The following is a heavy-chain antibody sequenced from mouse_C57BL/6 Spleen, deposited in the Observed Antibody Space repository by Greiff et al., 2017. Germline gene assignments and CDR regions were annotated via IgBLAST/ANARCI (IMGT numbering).Heavy chain of an antibody. D-gene: IGHD1-1*01. CDR2: ISGGGGNT. CDR3: ARYYYGSSAWFAY. J-gene: IGHJ3*01. Sequence: EVNVVESGGGLVKPGGSLKLSCAASGFTFSSYTMSWVRQTPEKRLEWVATISGGGGNTYYPDSVKGRFTISRDNAKNTLYLQMSSLRSEDTALYYCARYYYGSSAWFAYWGQGTLVTVSA. CDR1: GFTFSSYT. V-gene: IGHV5-9*01.